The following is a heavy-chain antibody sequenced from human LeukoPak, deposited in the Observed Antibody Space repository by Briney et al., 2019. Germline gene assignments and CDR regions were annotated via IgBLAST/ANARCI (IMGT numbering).Heavy chain of an antibody. CDR3: ARVLLGSSVNWFDP. V-gene: IGHV4-39*07. J-gene: IGHJ5*02. CDR1: GGSISSGSYY. Sequence: SETLSLTCTVSGGSISSGSYYWGWIRQPPGKGLEWIGSIYYSGSTYYNPSLKSRVTISVNTSKNQSSLKLSSVTAADTAVYYCARVLLGSSVNWFDPWGQGTLVTVSS. CDR2: IYYSGST. D-gene: IGHD1-26*01.